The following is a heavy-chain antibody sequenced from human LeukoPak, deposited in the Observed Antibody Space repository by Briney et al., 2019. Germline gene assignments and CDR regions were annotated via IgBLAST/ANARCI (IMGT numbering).Heavy chain of an antibody. CDR2: INQDGGDK. V-gene: IGHV3-7*01. CDR1: GFTFSRYW. CDR3: ARDHDGKDY. Sequence: GGSLRLSCVASGFTFSRYWMSWVRQAPGKGLEWVANINQDGGDKYHADSVKGRFTISRDNAKNSLYLQMNSLRAGDTAVYYCARDHDGKDYWGQGTLVTVSS. J-gene: IGHJ4*02.